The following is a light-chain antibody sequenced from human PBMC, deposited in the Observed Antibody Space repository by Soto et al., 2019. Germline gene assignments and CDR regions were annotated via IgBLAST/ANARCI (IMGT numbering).Light chain of an antibody. J-gene: IGLJ1*01. CDR3: CSYVGSYSYV. CDR1: SSDVGVYNY. CDR2: DVN. Sequence: QPVLTQPRSVSGSPGQSVTISCTGTSSDVGVYNYVSWFQQHPGKAPKLMIYDVNTRPSGVPDRFSGSKSGNTASLTISGLQAEDEGDYYCCSYVGSYSYVFGSGTKLTVL. V-gene: IGLV2-11*01.